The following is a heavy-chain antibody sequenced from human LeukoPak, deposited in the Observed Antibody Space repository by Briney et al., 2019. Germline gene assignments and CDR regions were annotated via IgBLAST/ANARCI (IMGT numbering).Heavy chain of an antibody. CDR1: GGSISSYY. V-gene: IGHV4-59*12. CDR2: IYYSGST. J-gene: IGHJ4*02. CDR3: VRRNRVGFSTAWYTDY. D-gene: IGHD6-19*01. Sequence: SETLSLTCTVSGGSISSYYWSWIRQPPGKGLEWIGYIYYSGSTNYNPSLKSRVTISVDTSKNQFSLTLTSVTAADTAVYYCVRRNRVGFSTAWYTDYWGQGTLVTVSS.